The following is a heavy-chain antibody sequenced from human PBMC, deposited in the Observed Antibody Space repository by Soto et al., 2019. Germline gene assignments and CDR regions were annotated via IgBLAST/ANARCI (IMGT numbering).Heavy chain of an antibody. Sequence: KLRETLSLTCTVSGGSISSSSYYWGWIRQPPGKGLEWIGSIYYSGSTYYNPSLKSRVTISVDTSKNQFSLKLSSVTAADTAVYYCARVLSSSWRTIDYWGQGTLVTVST. D-gene: IGHD6-13*01. CDR3: ARVLSSSWRTIDY. J-gene: IGHJ4*02. V-gene: IGHV4-39*01. CDR1: GGSISSSSYY. CDR2: IYYSGST.